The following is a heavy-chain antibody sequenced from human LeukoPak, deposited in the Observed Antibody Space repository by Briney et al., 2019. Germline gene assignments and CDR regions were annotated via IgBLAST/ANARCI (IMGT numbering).Heavy chain of an antibody. J-gene: IGHJ3*02. CDR1: GFTFSSYW. CDR2: IKQDGSEK. CDR3: ARDMGAGMGYCSSTSCPTYDAFDI. V-gene: IGHV3-7*03. D-gene: IGHD2-2*01. Sequence: PGGSLRLSCAASGFTFSSYWMSWVRQAPGKGLEWVANIKQDGSEKYYVDSVKGRFTISRDNAKNSLYLQMNSLRAEDTAVYYCARDMGAGMGYCSSTSCPTYDAFDIWGQGTMVTASS.